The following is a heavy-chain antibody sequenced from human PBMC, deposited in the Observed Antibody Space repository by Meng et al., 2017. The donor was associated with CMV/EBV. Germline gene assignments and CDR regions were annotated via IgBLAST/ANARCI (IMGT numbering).Heavy chain of an antibody. Sequence: LWQSGVAVQTPVPSLTVSSKASGGTFSSYAISWVRQAPGQGLEWMGGIIPIFGTANYAQKFQGRVTITADESTSTAYMELSSLRSEDTAVYYCARGYYDSSGYNFDLWGRGTLVTVSS. V-gene: IGHV1-69*01. CDR1: GGTFSSYA. CDR3: ARGYYDSSGYNFDL. D-gene: IGHD3-22*01. CDR2: IIPIFGTA. J-gene: IGHJ2*01.